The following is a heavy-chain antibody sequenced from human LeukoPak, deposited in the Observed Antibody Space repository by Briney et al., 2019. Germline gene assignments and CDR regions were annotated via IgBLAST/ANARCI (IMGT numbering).Heavy chain of an antibody. CDR2: IYSGGST. Sequence: PGGSLRLSCAASGFTININYMSWVRQAPGKGLEWVSVIYSGGSTYYADSVKGRFTISRDNSKNTLYLQMNSLRAEDTAVYYCARVNWEAFDYWGQGTLVTVSS. J-gene: IGHJ4*02. CDR1: GFTININY. D-gene: IGHD7-27*01. CDR3: ARVNWEAFDY. V-gene: IGHV3-66*02.